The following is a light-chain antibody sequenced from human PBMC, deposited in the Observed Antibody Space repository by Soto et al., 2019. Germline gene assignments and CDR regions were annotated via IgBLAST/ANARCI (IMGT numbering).Light chain of an antibody. CDR3: HKRSNWPPT. Sequence: EIVLTQSPATLSLSPGERATLSCRASQSVSSYLAWYQQKPGQAPRLLIYDASNRATGIPARFSGSGSGTDFTLTISSLEPEDFAVYYCHKRSNWPPTFGPGTKVAIK. V-gene: IGKV3-11*01. CDR1: QSVSSY. J-gene: IGKJ3*01. CDR2: DAS.